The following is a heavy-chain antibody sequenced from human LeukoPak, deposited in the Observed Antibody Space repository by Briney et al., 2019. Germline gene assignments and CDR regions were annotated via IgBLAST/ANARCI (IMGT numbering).Heavy chain of an antibody. J-gene: IGHJ3*02. Sequence: PSGGSLRLSCAASGFTFSSYAMSWVRQAPGKGLEWVSAISGSGGSTYYADSVKGRFTISRDNSKNTLYLQMNSLRAEDTAVYYCARGRVLDYYTSITFKAFDIWGQGTMVTVAS. D-gene: IGHD3-22*01. V-gene: IGHV3-23*01. CDR3: ARGRVLDYYTSITFKAFDI. CDR1: GFTFSSYA. CDR2: ISGSGGST.